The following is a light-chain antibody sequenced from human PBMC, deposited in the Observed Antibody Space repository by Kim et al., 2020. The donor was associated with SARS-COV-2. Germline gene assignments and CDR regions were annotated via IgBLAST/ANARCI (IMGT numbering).Light chain of an antibody. CDR3: QSYDSSNVV. CDR1: SGSIASGY. CDR2: ENN. J-gene: IGLJ3*02. Sequence: LTQPHSVSESPGKTVTISCTRSSGSIASGYVQWYQQRPGSVPTTVIQENNERPSGVPDRFSGSIDSSSNSASLTISGLQTEDEADYYCQSYDSSNVVFGGGTQLTVL. V-gene: IGLV6-57*03.